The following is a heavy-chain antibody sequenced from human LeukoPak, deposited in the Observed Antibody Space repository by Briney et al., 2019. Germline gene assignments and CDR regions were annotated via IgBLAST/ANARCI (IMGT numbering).Heavy chain of an antibody. J-gene: IGHJ4*02. CDR3: ARGGYTEEFDY. D-gene: IGHD5-12*01. Sequence: PSETLSLTCAVYGGSFSGYYWSWIRQPPGKGLEWIGEINHSGSTNYNPSLKSRVTISVDTSKNQFSLKLSSVTAADTAVYYCARGGYTEEFDYWGQGTLVTVSS. CDR2: INHSGST. V-gene: IGHV4-34*01. CDR1: GGSFSGYY.